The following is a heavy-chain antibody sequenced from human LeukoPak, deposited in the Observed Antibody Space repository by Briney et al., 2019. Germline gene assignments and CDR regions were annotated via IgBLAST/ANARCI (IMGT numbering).Heavy chain of an antibody. D-gene: IGHD3-22*01. CDR3: ARDHYDDSSSADY. CDR2: ISAYNGNT. J-gene: IGHJ4*02. V-gene: IGHV1-18*01. Sequence: GWISAYNGNTNYAQKLQGRVTMTTDTSTSTAYMELRSLRSDDTAVYYCARDHYDDSSSADYWGQGTLVTVSS.